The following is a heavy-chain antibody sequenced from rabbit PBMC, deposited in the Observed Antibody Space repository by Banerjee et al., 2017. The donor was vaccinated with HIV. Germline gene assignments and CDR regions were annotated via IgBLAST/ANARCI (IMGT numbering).Heavy chain of an antibody. CDR2: IYAGSSGST. J-gene: IGHJ6*01. CDR1: GFSFSGSYW. Sequence: QQQLVESGGGLVKPGASLTLTCTASGFSFSGSYWICWVRQAPGKGLEWIACIYAGSSGSTYYASWAKGRFSISKTSSTTVTLQMTSLTAADTATYFCAGDGTWSHSYGMDLWGQGTLVTVS. CDR3: AGDGTWSHSYGMDL. V-gene: IGHV1S45*01. D-gene: IGHD7-1*01.